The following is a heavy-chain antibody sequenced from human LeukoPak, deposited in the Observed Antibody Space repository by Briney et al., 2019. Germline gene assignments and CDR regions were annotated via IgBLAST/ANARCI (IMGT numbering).Heavy chain of an antibody. CDR1: GYTFTGYY. Sequence: ASVKASCKASGYTFTGYYMHWVRQAPGQGLEWMGWINPNSGGTNYAQKFQGRVTMTRDTSISTAYMELSRLRSDDTAVYYCARDRYDILTGYYSSTRNWFDPWGQGTLVTVSS. J-gene: IGHJ5*02. CDR3: ARDRYDILTGYYSSTRNWFDP. CDR2: INPNSGGT. V-gene: IGHV1-2*02. D-gene: IGHD3-9*01.